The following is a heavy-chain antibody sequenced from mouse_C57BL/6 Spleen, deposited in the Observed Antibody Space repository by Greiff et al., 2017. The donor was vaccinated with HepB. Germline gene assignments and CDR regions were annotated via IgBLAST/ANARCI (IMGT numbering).Heavy chain of an antibody. CDR2: ISSGSSTI. D-gene: IGHD4-1*01. Sequence: EVQGVESGGGLVKPGGSLKLSCAASGFTFSDYGMHWVRQAPEKGLEWVAYISSGSSTIYYADTVKGRFTISRDNAKNTLFLQMTSLRSEDTAMYYCAREGELGPPYAMDYWGQGTSVTVSS. V-gene: IGHV5-17*01. CDR3: AREGELGPPYAMDY. CDR1: GFTFSDYG. J-gene: IGHJ4*01.